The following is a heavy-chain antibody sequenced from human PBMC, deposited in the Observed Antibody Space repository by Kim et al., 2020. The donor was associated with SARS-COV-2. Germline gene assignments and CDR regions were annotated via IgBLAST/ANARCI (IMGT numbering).Heavy chain of an antibody. CDR2: GNGKT. J-gene: IGHJ4*02. CDR3: RGGFYFDY. Sequence: GNGKTIYSRKFQGRVTFTTDTSASTAYRELSSLGSEDSAVYYCRGGFYFDYWGQGTLVTVSS. D-gene: IGHD3-16*01. V-gene: IGHV1-3*01.